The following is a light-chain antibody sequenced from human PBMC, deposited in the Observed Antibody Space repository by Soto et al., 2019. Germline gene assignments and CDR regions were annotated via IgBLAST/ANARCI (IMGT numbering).Light chain of an antibody. V-gene: IGLV2-23*01. CDR3: CSYAGSSTFYG. CDR2: EGS. CDR1: SSDVGSYNL. Sequence: QSALTQPASVSGAPGQSITSSCTGTSSDVGSYNLVSWYQQHPGKAPKLMIYEGSKRPSGVSNRFSGSKSGNTASLTISGLQAEDEADYYCCSYAGSSTFYGFGTGTKLTVL. J-gene: IGLJ1*01.